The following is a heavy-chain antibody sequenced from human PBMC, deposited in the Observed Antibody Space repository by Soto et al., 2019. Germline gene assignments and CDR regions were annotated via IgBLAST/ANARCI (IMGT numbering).Heavy chain of an antibody. CDR2: IIPIFGTA. J-gene: IGHJ3*02. CDR1: GGTFSSYA. V-gene: IGHV1-69*01. CDR3: ARGGYYDSSGYSRWDAFDI. D-gene: IGHD3-22*01. Sequence: QVQLVQSGAEVKKPGSSVKVSCKASGGTFSSYAISWVRQAPGQGLEWMGGIIPIFGTANYAQKFQGRVTITADESTRTAYMELSSLRSEDTAVYYCARGGYYDSSGYSRWDAFDIWGQGTMVTVSS.